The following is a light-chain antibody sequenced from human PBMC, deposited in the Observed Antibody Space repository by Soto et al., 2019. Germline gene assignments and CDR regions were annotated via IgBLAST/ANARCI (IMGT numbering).Light chain of an antibody. CDR2: DVS. CDR1: SSDVGGYNY. J-gene: IGLJ1*01. CDR3: SSFTVSTSSV. V-gene: IGLV2-14*03. Sequence: QSALTQPASVSGSPGQSVTISCTGTSSDVGGYNYVSWYQQHPGKVPKLMIYDVSDRPSGVSNRFSGSKSGNTASLTISGLQAEVEADYYCSSFTVSTSSVFGSGTKLTVL.